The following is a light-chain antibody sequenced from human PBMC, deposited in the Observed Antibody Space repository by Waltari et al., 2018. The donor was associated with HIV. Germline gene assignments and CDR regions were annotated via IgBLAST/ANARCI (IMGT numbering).Light chain of an antibody. CDR2: NNN. CDR3: AAWDDSLTGPYV. J-gene: IGLJ1*01. V-gene: IGLV1-44*01. Sequence: QSVLTQPPSASGTPGQRVTIACSGSSSNIGRNSVSWYQHLPGTAPKLLIHNNNQRHPGVPDRCSGSKSGTSASLAISGLQSEDEAEYFCAAWDDSLTGPYVFGTGTKVTVL. CDR1: SSNIGRNS.